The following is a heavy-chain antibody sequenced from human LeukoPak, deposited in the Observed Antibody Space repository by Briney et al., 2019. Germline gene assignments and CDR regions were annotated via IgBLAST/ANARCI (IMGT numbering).Heavy chain of an antibody. CDR3: ARDGGYGDYAFRSYFDY. CDR1: GFTFSSYA. V-gene: IGHV3-30-3*01. D-gene: IGHD4-17*01. CDR2: ISYDGSNK. Sequence: GGSLRLSCAASGFTFSSYAMHWVRRAPGKGLEWVAVISYDGSNKYYADSVKGRFTISRDNSENTLYLQMNSLRAEDTAVYYCARDGGYGDYAFRSYFDYWGQGTLVTVSS. J-gene: IGHJ4*02.